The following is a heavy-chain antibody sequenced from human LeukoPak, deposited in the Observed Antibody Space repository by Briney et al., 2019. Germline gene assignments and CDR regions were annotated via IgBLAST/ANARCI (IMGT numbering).Heavy chain of an antibody. Sequence: GGSLRLSCAASGFTFSNYWMTWVRQAPGKGLEWVANIKQDGSEKYYVDSVKGRFTISRDDAKNSLYLQMNSLRAEDTAVYYCASGSWVTVAYWGQGTLVTVSS. V-gene: IGHV3-7*03. J-gene: IGHJ4*02. D-gene: IGHD6-19*01. CDR3: ASGSWVTVAY. CDR1: GFTFSNYW. CDR2: IKQDGSEK.